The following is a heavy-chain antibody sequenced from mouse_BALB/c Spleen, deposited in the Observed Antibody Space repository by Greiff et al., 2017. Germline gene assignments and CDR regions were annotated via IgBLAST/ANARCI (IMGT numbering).Heavy chain of an antibody. J-gene: IGHJ2*01. CDR1: GYTFSSYW. CDR3: ARRPYGSTY. CDR2: IRPGSGST. V-gene: IGHV1-9*01. Sequence: VQLQQSGAELMKPGGSVKISCKATGYTFSSYWIEWVKQRPGQGLEWIGEIRPGSGSTNYTEKFKGNATVTADTSSNTAYMQLSSLTSEDSAVYYCARRPYGSTYWGQGTTLTVSA. D-gene: IGHD1-1*01.